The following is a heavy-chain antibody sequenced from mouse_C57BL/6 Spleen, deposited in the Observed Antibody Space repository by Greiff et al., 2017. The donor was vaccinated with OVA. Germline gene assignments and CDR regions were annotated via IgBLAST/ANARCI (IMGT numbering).Heavy chain of an antibody. D-gene: IGHD2-1*01. J-gene: IGHJ4*01. CDR2: ISDGGSYT. V-gene: IGHV5-4*03. Sequence: DVMLVESGGGLVKPGGSLKLSCAASGFTFSSYAMSWVRQTPEKRLEWVATISDGGSYTYYPDNVKGRFTISRDNAKNNLYLQMSHLKSEDTAMYYCARGEGNGYAMDYWGQGTSVTVSS. CDR3: ARGEGNGYAMDY. CDR1: GFTFSSYA.